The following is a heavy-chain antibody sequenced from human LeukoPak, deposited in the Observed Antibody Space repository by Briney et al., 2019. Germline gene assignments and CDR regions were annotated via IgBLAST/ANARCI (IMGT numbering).Heavy chain of an antibody. CDR2: IYYSGST. CDR3: ARTGYGEKPLDY. J-gene: IGHJ4*02. Sequence: SETLSLTCTVSGGSISSYYWSWIRQPPGKGLEWIGYIYYSGSTNHNPSLKSRVTISVDTSKNQFSLKLSSVTAADTAVYYCARTGYGEKPLDYWGQGTLVTVSS. V-gene: IGHV4-59*12. D-gene: IGHD4-17*01. CDR1: GGSISSYY.